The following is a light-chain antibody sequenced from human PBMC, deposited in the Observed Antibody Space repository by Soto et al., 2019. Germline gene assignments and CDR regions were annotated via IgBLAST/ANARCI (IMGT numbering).Light chain of an antibody. Sequence: DIQMTQSPSSVSASVGDRVTITCRASQNIANYLVWYQQIPGKAPKVLIYTTSLLHSGVPSRFSGSGTGTDFTLTIDSLQPEDFATYYCQQASNFPYTFGQGNKVEIK. V-gene: IGKV1-12*01. CDR1: QNIANY. J-gene: IGKJ2*01. CDR3: QQASNFPYT. CDR2: TTS.